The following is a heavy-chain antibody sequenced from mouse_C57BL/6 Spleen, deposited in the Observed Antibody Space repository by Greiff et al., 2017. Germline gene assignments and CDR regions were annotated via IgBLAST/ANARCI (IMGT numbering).Heavy chain of an antibody. D-gene: IGHD2-1*01. V-gene: IGHV5-4*01. CDR1: GFTFSSYA. CDR3: ARDRGNYEDYFDY. Sequence: EVMLVESGGGLVKPGGSLKLSCAASGFTFSSYAMSWVRQTPEKRLEWVATISDGGSYTYYPDNVKGRFTISRDNAKNNLYLQMSHLKSEDTAMYYCARDRGNYEDYFDYWGQGTTLTVSS. J-gene: IGHJ2*01. CDR2: ISDGGSYT.